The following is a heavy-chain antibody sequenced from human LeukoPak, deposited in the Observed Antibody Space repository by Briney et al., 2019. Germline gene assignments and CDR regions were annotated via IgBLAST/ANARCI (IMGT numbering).Heavy chain of an antibody. CDR3: ARARGWYVTGSCWFDP. J-gene: IGHJ5*02. CDR1: GGSFSGYY. CDR2: INHSGST. D-gene: IGHD6-19*01. V-gene: IGHV4-34*01. Sequence: SETLSLTCAVYGGSFSGYYWSWIRQPPGKGLEWIGEINHSGSTNYNPSLKSRVTISVDTSKNRFSLKLSSVTAADTAVYYCARARGWYVTGSCWFDPWGQGTLVTVSS.